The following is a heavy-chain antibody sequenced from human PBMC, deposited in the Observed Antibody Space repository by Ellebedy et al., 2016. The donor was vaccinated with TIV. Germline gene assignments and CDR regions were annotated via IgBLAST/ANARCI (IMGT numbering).Heavy chain of an antibody. V-gene: IGHV3-48*03. J-gene: IGHJ3*02. CDR2: ISSSGSTI. Sequence: GESLKISCAASGFTFSSYEMNWVRQAPGKGLEWVSYISSSGSTIYYADSVKGRFTISRDNTKNSMTLQMNSLRVEDTAVYYCAREGSADAFDIWGQGTLVTVSS. CDR3: AREGSADAFDI. CDR1: GFTFSSYE.